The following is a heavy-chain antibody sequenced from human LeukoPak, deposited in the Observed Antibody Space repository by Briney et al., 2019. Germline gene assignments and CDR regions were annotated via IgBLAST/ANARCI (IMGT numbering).Heavy chain of an antibody. J-gene: IGHJ4*02. D-gene: IGHD3-22*01. CDR2: ISAYNGNT. CDR1: GYTFTSYG. CDR3: ARAPPTYYYDSSGYWVFDY. Sequence: ASVKVSGKASGYTFTSYGISWVRQAPGQRLEWMGWISAYNGNTNYAQKLQGRVTMTTDTSTSTAYMELRSLRSDDTAVYYCARAPPTYYYDSSGYWVFDYWRQGTLVTVCS. V-gene: IGHV1-18*01.